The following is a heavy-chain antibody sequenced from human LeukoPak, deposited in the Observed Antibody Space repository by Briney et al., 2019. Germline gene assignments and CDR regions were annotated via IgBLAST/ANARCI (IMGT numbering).Heavy chain of an antibody. D-gene: IGHD6-13*01. J-gene: IGHJ4*02. CDR3: AKDLEQQLGIDY. Sequence: SVKVSCKASGGTFSSYAISWVRQAPGQGLEWMGGIIPIFGTANYAQKFQGRVTITADESTSTAYMELSSLRAEDTAVYYCAKDLEQQLGIDYWGQGTLVTVSS. CDR2: IIPIFGTA. CDR1: GGTFSSYA. V-gene: IGHV1-69*13.